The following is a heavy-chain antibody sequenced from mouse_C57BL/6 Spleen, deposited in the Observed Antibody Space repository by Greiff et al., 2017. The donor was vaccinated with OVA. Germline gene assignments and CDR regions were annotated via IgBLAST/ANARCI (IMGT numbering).Heavy chain of an antibody. V-gene: IGHV1-31*01. D-gene: IGHD1-1*01. CDR2: IYPYNGVS. CDR1: GYSFTGYY. Sequence: VQLQQSGPELVKPGASVKISCKASGYSFTGYYMHWVKQSPGNILDWIGYIYPYNGVSSYNQKFKGKATLTVDKSSSTAYMVLRSLTSEDSAVYYCARNYGSSYKDYFDYWGQGTALTVSS. CDR3: ARNYGSSYKDYFDY. J-gene: IGHJ2*01.